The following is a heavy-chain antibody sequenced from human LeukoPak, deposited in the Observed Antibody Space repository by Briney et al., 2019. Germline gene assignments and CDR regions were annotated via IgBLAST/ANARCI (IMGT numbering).Heavy chain of an antibody. V-gene: IGHV3-15*01. CDR3: TAPRGPRNGYYLSDY. CDR1: GFTFSNAW. CDR2: IKSKTDGGTT. J-gene: IGHJ4*02. D-gene: IGHD3-22*01. Sequence: PGGSLRLSCAASGFTFSNAWMSWVRQAPGKGLEWVGRIKSKTDGGTTDYAAPVKGRFTISRDDSKNTLYLQMNSLETEDTAVYYCTAPRGPRNGYYLSDYWGQGTLVTASS.